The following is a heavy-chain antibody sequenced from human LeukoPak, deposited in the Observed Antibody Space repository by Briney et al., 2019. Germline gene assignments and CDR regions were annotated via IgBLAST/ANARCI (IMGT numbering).Heavy chain of an antibody. V-gene: IGHV3-11*04. J-gene: IGHJ4*02. CDR1: RFTFSDYY. Sequence: PGGSPRLSCAASRFTFSDYYMSWIRQAPGKGLEWLSCISGGGSTKYYADSVKGRFTVSRDNAKNSLYLQMNSLRAEDTAVYYCARTRGSYSSGWYTVDFWGQGTLVTVSS. CDR2: ISGGGSTK. D-gene: IGHD6-19*01. CDR3: ARTRGSYSSGWYTVDF.